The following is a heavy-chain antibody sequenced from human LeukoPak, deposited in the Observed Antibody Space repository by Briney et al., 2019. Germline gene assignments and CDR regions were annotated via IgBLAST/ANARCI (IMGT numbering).Heavy chain of an antibody. Sequence: GASVKVSCEAPGGTFSSYAISWVRQAPGQGLEWMGRIIPILGIANYAQKFQGRATITADKSTSTAYMELSSLRSEDTAVYYCASPPYYYDSSGYYFWGQGTLVTVSS. CDR3: ASPPYYYDSSGYYF. CDR1: GGTFSSYA. J-gene: IGHJ4*02. CDR2: IIPILGIA. V-gene: IGHV1-69*04. D-gene: IGHD3-22*01.